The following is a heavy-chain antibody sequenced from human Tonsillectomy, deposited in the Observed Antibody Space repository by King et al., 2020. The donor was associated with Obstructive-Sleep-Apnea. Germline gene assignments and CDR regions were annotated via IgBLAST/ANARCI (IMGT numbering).Heavy chain of an antibody. J-gene: IGHJ3*02. Sequence: QLVQSGAEVKKPGASVKVSCKASGYTFTSYDINWVRQATGQGLEWMGWMNPNSGNTGYAKKFQGRVTMTRNTSISTDYMELSSLRSADTAVYFCAGGSYLVGYCGGGGYCYSAAFDIWGQGTMVTVSS. CDR2: MNPNSGNT. V-gene: IGHV1-8*01. CDR3: AGGSYLVGYCGGGGYCYSAAFDI. CDR1: GYTFTSYD. D-gene: IGHD2-21*02.